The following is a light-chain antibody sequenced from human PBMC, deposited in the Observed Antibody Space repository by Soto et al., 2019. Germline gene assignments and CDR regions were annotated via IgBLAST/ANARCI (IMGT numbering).Light chain of an antibody. CDR3: SSYTRSSTYL. CDR2: EVS. V-gene: IGLV2-14*01. CDR1: TSDVGAFKY. Sequence: QSALTQPAYVSGSPGQSITISCTATTSDVGAFKYVSWYQQHPGKAPKLVFSEVSNRPSGMSNRFSVSKSGNTASLTISGLQAEDEADYYCSSYTRSSTYLFGTGTKVTVL. J-gene: IGLJ1*01.